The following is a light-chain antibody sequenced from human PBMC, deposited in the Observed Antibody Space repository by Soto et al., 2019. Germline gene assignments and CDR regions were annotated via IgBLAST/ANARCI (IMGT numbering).Light chain of an antibody. V-gene: IGKV1-39*01. J-gene: IGKJ5*01. Sequence: DIQMTQSPSSLSASVGDRVTITCRASHTITRYLNWYQQKSGQAPKLLINAASTLQTGVPSRFSGSGSGTDFTLTINSLQPEDFATYSCQQSYSTPITFGQGTRLEI. CDR3: QQSYSTPIT. CDR2: AAS. CDR1: HTITRY.